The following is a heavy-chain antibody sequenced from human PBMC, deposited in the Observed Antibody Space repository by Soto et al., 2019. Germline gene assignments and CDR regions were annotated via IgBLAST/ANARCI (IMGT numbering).Heavy chain of an antibody. CDR1: GGSFSGYY. Sequence: SETLSLTCAVYGGSFSGYYWSWIRQPPGKGLEWIGEINHSGSTNYNPSLKSRVTISVDTSKNQFSLKLSSVTAADTAVYYCARALQDNTAIHQNWFDPWGQGTLVTVSS. V-gene: IGHV4-34*01. CDR2: INHSGST. D-gene: IGHD5-18*01. CDR3: ARALQDNTAIHQNWFDP. J-gene: IGHJ5*02.